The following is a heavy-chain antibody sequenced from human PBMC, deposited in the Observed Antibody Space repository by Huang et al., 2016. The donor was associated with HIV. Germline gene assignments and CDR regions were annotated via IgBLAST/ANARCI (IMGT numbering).Heavy chain of an antibody. CDR2: FEPEDGET. CDR1: GYTLTELS. CDR3: DY. V-gene: IGHV1-24*01. Sequence: QVQLVQSGAEVKKPGASVKVSCKVSGYTLTELSMHWGRQAPGKGVEWMGGFEPEDGETIYAQKFQGRVTMTEDTAVYYCATVYRRFRNHDSGDYYFDYWDQGTLVTVSS. J-gene: IGHJ4*02. D-gene: IGHD3-10*01.